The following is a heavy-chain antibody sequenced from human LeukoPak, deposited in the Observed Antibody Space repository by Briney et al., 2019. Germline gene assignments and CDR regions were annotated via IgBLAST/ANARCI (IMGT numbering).Heavy chain of an antibody. V-gene: IGHV4-30-4*08. J-gene: IGHJ4*02. CDR3: ARTYYYDSSGYCLGY. Sequence: SQTLSLTCTVSGGSISSGDYYWSWIRQPPGKGLEWIGYIYYSGSTSYNPSLKSRVTILVDTSKNQFSLKLSSVTAADTAMYYCARTYYYDSSGYCLGYWGQGTLVTVSS. D-gene: IGHD3-22*01. CDR2: IYYSGST. CDR1: GGSISSGDYY.